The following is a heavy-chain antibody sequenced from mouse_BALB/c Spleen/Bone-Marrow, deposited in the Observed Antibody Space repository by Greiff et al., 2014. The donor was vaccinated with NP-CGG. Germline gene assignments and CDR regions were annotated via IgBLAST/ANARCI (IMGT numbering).Heavy chain of an antibody. Sequence: VQLQQSGAELVKPGASVKLSCTASGFNIKDTYMHWVKQRPEQGLEWIGRIDPANGNTKYDTKFQGKATITTDTSSNTAYLQLRSLTSEDTAVYYCARYDYRYSWFAYWGQGTLVTVSA. J-gene: IGHJ3*01. CDR2: IDPANGNT. D-gene: IGHD2-14*01. CDR1: GFNIKDTY. V-gene: IGHV14-3*02. CDR3: ARYDYRYSWFAY.